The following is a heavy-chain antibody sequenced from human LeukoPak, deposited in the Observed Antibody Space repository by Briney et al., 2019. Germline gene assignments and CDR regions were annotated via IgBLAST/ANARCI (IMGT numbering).Heavy chain of an antibody. J-gene: IGHJ4*02. V-gene: IGHV3-21*01. CDR3: AREPAPYYYDSSGYCFDY. CDR2: ISSSSSYI. Sequence: PGGSLRLSCAASGFTFSSYSMNWVRQAPGKGLEWVSSISSSSSYIYYADSVKGRFTISRDNAKNSLYLQMNSLRAEDTAVYYCAREPAPYYYDSSGYCFDYWGQGTLVTVSS. CDR1: GFTFSSYS. D-gene: IGHD3-22*01.